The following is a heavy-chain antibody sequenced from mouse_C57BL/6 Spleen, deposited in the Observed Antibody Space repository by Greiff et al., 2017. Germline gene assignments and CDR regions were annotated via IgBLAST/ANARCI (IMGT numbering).Heavy chain of an antibody. CDR2: IDPSDSYP. CDR3: ARRGYDYDEDYYAMDY. J-gene: IGHJ4*01. CDR1: GYTFTSYW. D-gene: IGHD2-4*01. Sequence: QVQLQQPGAELVRPGTSVKLSCKASGYTFTSYWMHWVKQRPGQGLEWIGVIDPSDSYPNYNQKFKGKATLTVDTSSSTAYMQLSSLTSEDSAVYYCARRGYDYDEDYYAMDYWGQGTSVTVSS. V-gene: IGHV1-59*01.